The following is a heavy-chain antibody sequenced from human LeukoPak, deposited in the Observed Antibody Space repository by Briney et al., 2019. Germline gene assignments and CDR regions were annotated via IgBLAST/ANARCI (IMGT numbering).Heavy chain of an antibody. J-gene: IGHJ4*02. V-gene: IGHV4-38-2*02. Sequence: PSETLSLTCTVSGYSISSGYYWGWIRQPPGKGLEWIGSIYHSGSTYYNPSLKSRVTISVDTSKNQFSLKLSSVTAADTAVYYCARGYYYDSSGYYYPIDYWGQGTLVTVSS. CDR3: ARGYYYDSSGYYYPIDY. D-gene: IGHD3-22*01. CDR1: GYSISSGYY. CDR2: IYHSGST.